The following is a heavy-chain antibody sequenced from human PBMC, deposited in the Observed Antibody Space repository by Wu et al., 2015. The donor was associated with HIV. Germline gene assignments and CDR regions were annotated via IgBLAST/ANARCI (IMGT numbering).Heavy chain of an antibody. CDR2: IIPMYGTT. D-gene: IGHD6-19*01. CDR1: GGTFSSYS. V-gene: IGHV1-69*13. Sequence: QVQLVQSGAEVKKPGSSVKVSCKASGGTFSSYSISWVRQAPGQGLEWMGRIIPMYGTTNYAQKFQGRFTITADESTSTAYMDLSSLRSEDTAVYYCASDFGYYSGSVYWGQGTLVTVSS. CDR3: ASDFGYYSGSVY. J-gene: IGHJ4*02.